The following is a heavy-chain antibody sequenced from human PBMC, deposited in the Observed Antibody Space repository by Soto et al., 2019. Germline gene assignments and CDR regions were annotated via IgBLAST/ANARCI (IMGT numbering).Heavy chain of an antibody. V-gene: IGHV4-34*01. Sequence: PSETLSLTCAVYGGSFSGYYWSWIRQPPGKGLEWIGEINHSGSTNYNPSLKSRVTISVDTSKNQFSLKLSSVTAADTAVYYCARHLSSSWFGPFDYWGQGTLVPSPQ. CDR1: GGSFSGYY. CDR2: INHSGST. J-gene: IGHJ4*02. D-gene: IGHD6-13*01. CDR3: ARHLSSSWFGPFDY.